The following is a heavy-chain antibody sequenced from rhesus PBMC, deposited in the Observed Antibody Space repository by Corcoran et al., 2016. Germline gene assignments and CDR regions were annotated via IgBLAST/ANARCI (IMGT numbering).Heavy chain of an antibody. Sequence: QVQLQESGPGGVKPSETLSLPCTVSGGSISSDYDWSWIRQVPGKGLEWIGYIYGSSGSTNYNPSLKNRVTISKDASKNQFSLKLSSVTAADTAVYYCARRNFNFDYWGQGVLVTVSS. D-gene: IGHD4-17*01. CDR1: GGSISSDYD. CDR2: IYGSSGST. J-gene: IGHJ4*01. CDR3: ARRNFNFDY. V-gene: IGHV4-76*01.